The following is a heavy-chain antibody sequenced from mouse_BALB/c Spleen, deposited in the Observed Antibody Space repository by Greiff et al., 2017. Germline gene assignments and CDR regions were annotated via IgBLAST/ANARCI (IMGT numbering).Heavy chain of an antibody. V-gene: IGHV6-6*02. J-gene: IGHJ3*01. Sequence: EVKVEESGGGLVQPGGSMKLSCVASGFTFSNYWMNWVRQSPEKGLEWVAEIRLKSNNYATHYAESVKGRFTISRDDSKSSVYLQMNNLRAEDTGIYYCTVVWEFAYWGQGTLVTVSA. CDR1: GFTFSNYW. CDR3: TVVWEFAY. D-gene: IGHD4-1*01. CDR2: IRLKSNNYAT.